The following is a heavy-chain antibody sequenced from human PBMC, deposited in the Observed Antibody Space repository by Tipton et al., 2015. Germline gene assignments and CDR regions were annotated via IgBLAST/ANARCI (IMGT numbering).Heavy chain of an antibody. CDR3: AREEGPFDY. J-gene: IGHJ4*02. CDR2: ISYDGSTK. V-gene: IGHV3-30*03. CDR1: GFAFSSYG. Sequence: SLRLSCAASGFAFSSYGMHWVRQAPGKGLEGVALISYDGSTKYSSDSVKGRFTISRDNSKNTMYLQMNSLRAEDTAEYYCAREEGPFDYWGQGTLVTVSS.